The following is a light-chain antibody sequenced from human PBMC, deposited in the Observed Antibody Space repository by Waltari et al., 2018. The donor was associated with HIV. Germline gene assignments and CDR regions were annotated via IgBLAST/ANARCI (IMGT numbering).Light chain of an antibody. J-gene: IGKJ1*01. V-gene: IGKV1-39*01. Sequence: DIQMTQSPSSLSASVGDRVNITCRASQSISSYLNWYQQKPGKAPKLLIYAASSVQSGVPSRFSGSGSATDFTLTISSLQPEDFATYYCQQSYSTPRTFGQGTKVEIK. CDR1: QSISSY. CDR3: QQSYSTPRT. CDR2: AAS.